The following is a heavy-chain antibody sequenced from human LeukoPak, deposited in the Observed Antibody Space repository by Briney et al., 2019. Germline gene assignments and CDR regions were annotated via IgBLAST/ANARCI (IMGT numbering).Heavy chain of an antibody. CDR1: GFTFSTYA. V-gene: IGHV3-23*01. Sequence: GGSLRLSCAAPGFTFSTYAMTWVRQAPGKGLEWVSGISGSGDTTYYADSVKGRFTISRDNSKNTLYLQMNSLRADDTAVYYCAKGTCSGGRCSFDYWGQGTLVTVSS. D-gene: IGHD2-15*01. CDR3: AKGTCSGGRCSFDY. CDR2: ISGSGDTT. J-gene: IGHJ4*02.